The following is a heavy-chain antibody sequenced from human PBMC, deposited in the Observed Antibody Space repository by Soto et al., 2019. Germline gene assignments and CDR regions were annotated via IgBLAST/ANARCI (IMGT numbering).Heavy chain of an antibody. CDR1: GFTFSSYG. D-gene: IGHD3-9*01. Sequence: QVQLVESGGGVVQPGRSLRLSCAASGFTFSSYGMHWVRQAPGKGLEGVAVIWYDGSNKYYADSVKGRFTISRDNSKNTLYLQMNSLRAEDTAVYYCARRDYDILTGYYMFDAFDIWGQGTMVTVSS. V-gene: IGHV3-33*01. J-gene: IGHJ3*02. CDR3: ARRDYDILTGYYMFDAFDI. CDR2: IWYDGSNK.